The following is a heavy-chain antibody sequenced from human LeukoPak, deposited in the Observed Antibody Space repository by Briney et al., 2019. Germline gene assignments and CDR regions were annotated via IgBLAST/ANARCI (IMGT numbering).Heavy chain of an antibody. J-gene: IGHJ4*02. D-gene: IGHD4-23*01. CDR3: ARKRIGAYGGNLYYFDY. V-gene: IGHV1-18*01. CDR2: ISAYNGNT. Sequence: ASVKVSCTASGYTFTSYGISWVRQAPGQGLEWMGWISAYNGNTNYAQKLQGRVTMTTDTSTSTAYMELRSLRSDDTAVYYCARKRIGAYGGNLYYFDYWGQGTLVTVSS. CDR1: GYTFTSYG.